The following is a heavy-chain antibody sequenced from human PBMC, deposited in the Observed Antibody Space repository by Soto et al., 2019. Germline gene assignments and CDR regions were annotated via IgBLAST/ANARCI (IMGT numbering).Heavy chain of an antibody. CDR3: ARIIRAIAYYYYMDV. V-gene: IGHV4-34*01. CDR1: GGSFSGYY. J-gene: IGHJ6*03. D-gene: IGHD2-2*01. Sequence: PSETLSLTCAVYGGSFSGYYWSWIRQPPGKGLEWIGEINHSGSTNYNPSLKSRVTISVDTSKNQFSLKLSSVTAADTAVYYCARIIRAIAYYYYMDVWGKGTTVTVSS. CDR2: INHSGST.